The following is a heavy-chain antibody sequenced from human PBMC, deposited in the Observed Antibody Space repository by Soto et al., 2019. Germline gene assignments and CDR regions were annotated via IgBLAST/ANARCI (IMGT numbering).Heavy chain of an antibody. J-gene: IGHJ4*02. D-gene: IGHD3-3*01. Sequence: PLVQSGAEVKRPGASVKVSCKTSGYTFNKYGVSWVRQAPGQGLEWMGWISGYNGKTTFAQNFQGRVTMTTDTSTTTADMELGSLRSDDTAVYFCARDRYSDFWSGFRFDYWGQGTLVTVS. CDR3: ARDRYSDFWSGFRFDY. CDR2: ISGYNGKT. CDR1: GYTFNKYG. V-gene: IGHV1-18*01.